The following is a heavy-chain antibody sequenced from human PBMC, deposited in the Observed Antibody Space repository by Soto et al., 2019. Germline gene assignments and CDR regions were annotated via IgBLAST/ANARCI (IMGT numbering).Heavy chain of an antibody. J-gene: IGHJ4*02. V-gene: IGHV3-23*01. CDR3: AKDGNWLDVYFDV. D-gene: IGHD6-19*01. CDR2: SSASGRSR. CDR1: GIEFSNYA. Sequence: GASVKVSCVASGIEFSNYAMSWVRQAPGKGLEWVSISSASGRSRYHADSVKGRFTISRDNSKNTLYLHMTNLRAEDTAVYYCAKDGNWLDVYFDVWGQGTPVTVSS.